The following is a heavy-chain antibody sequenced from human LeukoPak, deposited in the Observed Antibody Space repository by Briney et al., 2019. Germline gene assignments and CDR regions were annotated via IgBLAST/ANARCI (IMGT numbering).Heavy chain of an antibody. V-gene: IGHV3-11*06. J-gene: IGHJ4*02. CDR3: ARVTLYAESALDY. D-gene: IGHD4-17*01. Sequence: GGSLRLSCAASGLTFSDYYMSWIRQAPGKGLEWVSYISGSSSYTIYADSVKGRFTISRDNAKNSLYLQMNSLRAEDTAVYYCARVTLYAESALDYWGQGTLVTVSS. CDR2: ISGSSSYT. CDR1: GLTFSDYY.